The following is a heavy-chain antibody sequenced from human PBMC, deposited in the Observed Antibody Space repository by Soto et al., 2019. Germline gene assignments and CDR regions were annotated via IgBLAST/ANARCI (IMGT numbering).Heavy chain of an antibody. CDR3: AREPAYYYDSSGYSVPFGY. CDR2: ISYDGSNK. D-gene: IGHD3-22*01. J-gene: IGHJ4*02. V-gene: IGHV3-30-3*01. Sequence: QVQLVESGGGVVQPGRSLRLSCAASGFTFSNYAMHWVRQAPGKGLEWVAVISYDGSNKYYADSVKGRFTISRDNSKNTLLLQMNSMRAEDTAVYSCAREPAYYYDSSGYSVPFGYWGQGTLVTVSS. CDR1: GFTFSNYA.